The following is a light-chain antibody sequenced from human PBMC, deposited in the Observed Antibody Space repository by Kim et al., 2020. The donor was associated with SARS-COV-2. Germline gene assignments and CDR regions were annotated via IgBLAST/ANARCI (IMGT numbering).Light chain of an antibody. CDR3: QQSYSRPLT. V-gene: IGKV1-39*01. J-gene: IGKJ4*01. CDR1: QSIGNY. Sequence: DIQMTQSPSSLSASVGDRVTITCRASQSIGNYINWYQHNPETAPKLLIHAAAHLHGGVPSRFSGSGSGTDFTLTISSLQPEDFATYYCQQSYSRPLTFGGGTKVDIK. CDR2: AAA.